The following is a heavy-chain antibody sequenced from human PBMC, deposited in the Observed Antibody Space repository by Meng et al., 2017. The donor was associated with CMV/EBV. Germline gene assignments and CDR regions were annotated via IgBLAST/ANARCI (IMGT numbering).Heavy chain of an antibody. CDR2: ITSSGRTK. CDR3: ARVRGSSWYDEVDYYYYYGMDV. J-gene: IGHJ6*02. V-gene: IGHV3-11*04. CDR1: GFIFSDYY. D-gene: IGHD6-13*01. Sequence: GESLKISCAASGFIFSDYYMSWIRQAPGKGLEWVSYITSSGRTKYYADSVKGRFTISRDNAKNSLYLQMNSLRSEDTAVYYCARVRGSSWYDEVDYYYYYGMDVWGQGTTVTVSS.